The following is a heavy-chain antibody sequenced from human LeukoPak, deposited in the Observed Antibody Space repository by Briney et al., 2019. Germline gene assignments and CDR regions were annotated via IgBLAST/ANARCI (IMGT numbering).Heavy chain of an antibody. J-gene: IGHJ5*02. Sequence: PSQTLSLTCTVSGGSISSGDYYWSWIRQPPGKGLEWIGYIYYSGSTYYNPSLKSRVTISVDTSKNQFSLKLSSVTAADTAAYYCARRPSITMVRGVIINWFDPWGQGTLVTVSS. V-gene: IGHV4-30-4*08. CDR3: ARRPSITMVRGVIINWFDP. CDR1: GGSISSGDYY. CDR2: IYYSGST. D-gene: IGHD3-10*01.